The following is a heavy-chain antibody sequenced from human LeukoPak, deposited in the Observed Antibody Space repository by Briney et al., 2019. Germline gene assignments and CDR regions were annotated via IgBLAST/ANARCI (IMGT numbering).Heavy chain of an antibody. CDR1: GDSISSGDYY. D-gene: IGHD3-10*01. CDR2: IYTSGST. V-gene: IGHV4-61*02. J-gene: IGHJ4*02. CDR3: ARGKEVITMLRGLKPGYYFDY. Sequence: SETLSLTCTVSGDSISSGDYYWSWIRQPAEKGLEWIGRIYTSGSTNYNPSLKSRVTISVDTSKNQFSLKLTSVTAADTAVYYCARGKEVITMLRGLKPGYYFDYWGQGTLVTVSS.